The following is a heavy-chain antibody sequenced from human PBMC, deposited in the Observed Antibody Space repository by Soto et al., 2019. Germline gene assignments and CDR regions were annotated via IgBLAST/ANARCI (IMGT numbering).Heavy chain of an antibody. CDR1: GGSLSSNY. CDR3: GSVRPSGYVLS. J-gene: IGHJ5*02. Sequence: LSLTFTVSGGSLSSNYWTWIRQSPGKGLEWIGYVYFSGNTNYNPSLKSRVTISIDTSKNQFSLRLASVTAADTAFYYCGSVRPSGYVLSWGQGTLVTVSS. V-gene: IGHV4-59*01. CDR2: VYFSGNT. D-gene: IGHD6-25*01.